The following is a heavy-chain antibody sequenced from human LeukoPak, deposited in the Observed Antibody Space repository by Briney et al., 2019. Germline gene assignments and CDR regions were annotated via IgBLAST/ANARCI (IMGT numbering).Heavy chain of an antibody. CDR1: GGSFSGYY. V-gene: IGHV4-34*01. CDR3: ARGLSDVY. J-gene: IGHJ4*02. Sequence: SETLSLTCAVSGGSFSGYYWTWIRQPPGRGLEWIGEINHSGSTNYNPSLKSRVTISIDTSKNQFSLILSSVTAADTAVYYCARGLSDVYWGQGTLVTVSS. CDR2: INHSGST.